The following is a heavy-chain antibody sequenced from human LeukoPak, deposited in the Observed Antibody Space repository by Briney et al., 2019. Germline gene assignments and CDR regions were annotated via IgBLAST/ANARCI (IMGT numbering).Heavy chain of an antibody. CDR1: GGSISGSSYY. J-gene: IGHJ5*02. Sequence: SETLSLTCTVSGGSISGSSYYWGWIRQPPGKGLEWIGSIYYSGSTYYNPSLKSRVTISVDTSKNQFSLKLSSVTAADTAVYYCARRKKYYYDSSGYPAGGWFDPWGQGTLVTVSS. CDR3: ARRKKYYYDSSGYPAGGWFDP. CDR2: IYYSGST. D-gene: IGHD3-22*01. V-gene: IGHV4-39*01.